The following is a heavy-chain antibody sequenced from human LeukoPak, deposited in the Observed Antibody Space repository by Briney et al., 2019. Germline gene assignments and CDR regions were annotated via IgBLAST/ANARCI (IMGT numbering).Heavy chain of an antibody. D-gene: IGHD1-14*01. CDR2: INPNSGGT. CDR1: GYTFTGYY. V-gene: IGHV1-2*06. Sequence: ASVKVPCKASGYTFTGYYMHWVRQAPGQGLEWMGRINPNSGGTNYAQKFQGRVTMTRDTSISTAYMELSRLRSDDTAEYYCARDKRYNFDYWGQGTLVTVSS. J-gene: IGHJ4*02. CDR3: ARDKRYNFDY.